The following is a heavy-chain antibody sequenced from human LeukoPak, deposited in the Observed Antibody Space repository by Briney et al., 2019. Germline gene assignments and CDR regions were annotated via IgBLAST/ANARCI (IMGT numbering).Heavy chain of an antibody. V-gene: IGHV3-64D*06. CDR3: AKGRPTTLGYCGRSICADWYFDL. CDR2: IGPNGGDA. D-gene: IGHD2-2*01. Sequence: GGSLRLSCSASGVTFSNYAMNWFRQAPGKGLEYVSVIGPNGGDAYYADSVKGRFTISRDNSKNTLYLQMSSLRAEDTAVYYCAKGRPTTLGYCGRSICADWYFDLWGRGTLLSVSS. J-gene: IGHJ2*01. CDR1: GVTFSNYA.